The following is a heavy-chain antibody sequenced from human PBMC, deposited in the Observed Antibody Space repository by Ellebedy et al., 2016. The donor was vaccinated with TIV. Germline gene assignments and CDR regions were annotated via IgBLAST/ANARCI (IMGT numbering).Heavy chain of an antibody. J-gene: IGHJ4*02. CDR1: GFTVRSKY. V-gene: IGHV3-53*01. Sequence: GESLKISCAVSGFTVRSKYMNWVRQAPGKGLGWVSLIYSVGDTYYADSVKGRFTVSRDNSQNTLYLQMTSLRVDDTAVYYCATDPDGVYGDTSAYWGRGTLVTVSS. CDR3: ATDPDGVYGDTSAY. D-gene: IGHD4-17*01. CDR2: IYSVGDT.